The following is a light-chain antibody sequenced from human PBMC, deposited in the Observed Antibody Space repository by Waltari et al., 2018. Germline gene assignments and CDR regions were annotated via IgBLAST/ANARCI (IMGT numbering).Light chain of an antibody. CDR1: RSNIGVNH. V-gene: IGLV1-47*01. Sequence: QSVLTQSPSASGTPGQTVIISCSGARSNIGVNHVYWYRQVAGLAPNLLIYRTDRRPSVVPERFSGSKSGTSSSLAISGLRSEDEGDYYCAVWDDNLSVPAFGGGTKLTVL. CDR3: AVWDDNLSVPA. J-gene: IGLJ3*02. CDR2: RTD.